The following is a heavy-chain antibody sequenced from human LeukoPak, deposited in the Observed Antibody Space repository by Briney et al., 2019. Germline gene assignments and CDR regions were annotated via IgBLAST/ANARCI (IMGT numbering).Heavy chain of an antibody. J-gene: IGHJ5*02. D-gene: IGHD6-13*01. CDR3: ARKWPIAAAGNWP. CDR1: GYTFTSYA. CDR2: INAGNGNT. Sequence: ASVKVSCKASGYTFTSYAMHWVRQAPGQRLEWMGWINAGNGNTKYSQKFQGRVTITRNTSISTAYMELSSLRSEDTAVYYCARKWPIAAAGNWPWGQGTLVTVSS. V-gene: IGHV1-3*01.